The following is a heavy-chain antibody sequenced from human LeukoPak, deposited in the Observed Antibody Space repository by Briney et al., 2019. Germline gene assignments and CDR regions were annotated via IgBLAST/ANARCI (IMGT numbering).Heavy chain of an antibody. J-gene: IGHJ5*02. V-gene: IGHV1-69*04. D-gene: IGHD2-2*01. CDR3: ARDREIVVVPAARSSFDP. CDR1: GGSFRNYA. CDR2: IIPILGIA. Sequence: SVKVSCKASGGSFRNYAISWVRQAPGQGIEWMGRIIPILGIANYAQKFQGRVTITADKSTSTAYMELSSLRSEDTAVYYCARDREIVVVPAARSSFDPWGQGTLVTVSS.